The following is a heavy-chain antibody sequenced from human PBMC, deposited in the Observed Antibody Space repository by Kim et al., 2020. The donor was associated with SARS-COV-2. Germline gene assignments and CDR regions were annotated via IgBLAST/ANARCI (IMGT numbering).Heavy chain of an antibody. V-gene: IGHV1-18*04. J-gene: IGHJ3*02. Sequence: ASVKVSCKASGYTFTNYGINWVRQAPGQGLEWMGWISAYNGDTHYAQKLQGRVTMTTDTSTSTAYMELRSLRSDDTAVYYCARAWTGRGSYFYAFDIWGQGTMVTVSS. CDR2: ISAYNGDT. CDR1: GYTFTNYG. D-gene: IGHD1-26*01. CDR3: ARAWTGRGSYFYAFDI.